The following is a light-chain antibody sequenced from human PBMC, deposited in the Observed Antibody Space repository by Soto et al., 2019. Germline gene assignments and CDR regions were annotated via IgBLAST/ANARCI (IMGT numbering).Light chain of an antibody. V-gene: IGKV1D-16*01. CDR1: QDIGSH. J-gene: IGKJ1*01. CDR3: QQYNNWPQT. CDR2: FAS. Sequence: DIQMTQAPSALSASVGDRVTITCRASQDIGSHFAWYPQKPETAPKSLIYFASTSHSGVPSRYRATGTATDSTLTISTLQPDDFAVYYCQQYNNWPQTFGQATTVDIK.